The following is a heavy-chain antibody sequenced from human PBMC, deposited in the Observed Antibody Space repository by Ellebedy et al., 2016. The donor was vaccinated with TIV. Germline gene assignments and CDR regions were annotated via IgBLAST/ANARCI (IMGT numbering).Heavy chain of an antibody. D-gene: IGHD6-19*01. CDR3: ARHVETVARFDY. V-gene: IGHV4-39*01. J-gene: IGHJ4*02. CDR2: LYYSGTT. CDR1: GGSIGSSAYY. Sequence: SETLSLXXTVSGGSIGSSAYYWGWIRQPPGKGLEWIGSLYYSGTTYYNPSLKSRVTISVDTSKNQFSLKLSSVTAADTAVYYCARHVETVARFDYWGQGTLVTVSS.